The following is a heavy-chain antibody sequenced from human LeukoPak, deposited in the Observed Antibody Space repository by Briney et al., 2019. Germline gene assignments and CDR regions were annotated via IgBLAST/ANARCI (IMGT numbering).Heavy chain of an antibody. CDR1: GGSISSFY. V-gene: IGHV4-59*08. CDR3: ARVGDTSGYFYYFDY. D-gene: IGHD3-22*01. Sequence: SETLSLTCAVSGGSISSFYWSWVRQPPGKGLEWVGYISYGGGTTYNPSLKRRVSMSIDTSKNQCSLRLSSVTAADTALYYCARVGDTSGYFYYFDYWGQGTLVTVSS. CDR2: ISYGGGT. J-gene: IGHJ4*02.